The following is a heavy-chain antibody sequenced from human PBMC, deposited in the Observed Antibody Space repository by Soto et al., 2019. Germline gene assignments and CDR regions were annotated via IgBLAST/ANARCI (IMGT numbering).Heavy chain of an antibody. V-gene: IGHV3-30-3*01. J-gene: IGHJ6*02. CDR3: ARVRENYDSSGYQALYYYYYGMDV. CDR2: ISYDGSNK. Sequence: GSLRLSCAASGFTFSSYAMHWVRQAPGKGLEWVAVISYDGSNKYYADSVKGRFTISRDNSKNTLYLQMNSLRAEDTAVYYCARVRENYDSSGYQALYYYYYGMDVWGQGTTVTSP. CDR1: GFTFSSYA. D-gene: IGHD3-22*01.